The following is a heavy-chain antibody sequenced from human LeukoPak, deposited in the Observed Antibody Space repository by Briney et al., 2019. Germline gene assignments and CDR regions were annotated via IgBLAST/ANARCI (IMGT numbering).Heavy chain of an antibody. D-gene: IGHD2-2*01. V-gene: IGHV1-2*02. Sequence: ASVKVSCRASGGTFSSYAISWVRQAPGQGLEWMGWINPNSGVTDYAQKFQGRVTMTRDTSISTVYMEVSRLRSDDTAVYYCARDQRYCTSTSCYSWAMDVWGQGTMVTVSS. CDR1: GGTFSSYA. CDR2: INPNSGVT. CDR3: ARDQRYCTSTSCYSWAMDV. J-gene: IGHJ6*02.